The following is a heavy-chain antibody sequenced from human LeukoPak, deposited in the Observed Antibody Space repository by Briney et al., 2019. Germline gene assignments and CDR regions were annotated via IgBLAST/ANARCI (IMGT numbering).Heavy chain of an antibody. Sequence: SVKVSCKASGYTFTGYYMHWVRQAPGQGLEWMGRIIPILGIANYAQKFQGRVTITADKSTSTAYMELSSLRSEDTAVYYCAKDLTIMVVTAPDYWGQGTLVTVSS. CDR2: IIPILGIA. V-gene: IGHV1-69*04. CDR1: GYTFTGYY. J-gene: IGHJ4*02. D-gene: IGHD2-21*02. CDR3: AKDLTIMVVTAPDY.